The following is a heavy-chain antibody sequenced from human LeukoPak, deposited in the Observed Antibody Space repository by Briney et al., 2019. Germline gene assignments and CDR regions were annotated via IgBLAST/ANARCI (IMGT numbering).Heavy chain of an antibody. CDR3: AQGGYSGYDSPSHLDY. CDR2: ISWNSDSI. Sequence: GGSLRLSCVASGLTFDEYAMHGVGQAPGGGVGGVSGISWNSDSIGYADSVKGRFTIYRDNAKNSLYLQMNSLRAEDTALYYCAQGGYSGYDSPSHLDYWGQEPLVTVSS. D-gene: IGHD5-12*01. J-gene: IGHJ4*02. V-gene: IGHV3-9*01. CDR1: GLTFDEYA.